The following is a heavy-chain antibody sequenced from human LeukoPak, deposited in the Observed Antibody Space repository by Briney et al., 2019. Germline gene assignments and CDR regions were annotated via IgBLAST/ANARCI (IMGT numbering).Heavy chain of an antibody. CDR1: GGSISSGDYY. D-gene: IGHD6-6*01. CDR3: ARGPFSSSPPPLDY. J-gene: IGHJ4*02. CDR2: IYYSGST. Sequence: PSETLSLTCTVSGGSISSGDYYWSWIRQPPGKGLEWIGYIYYSGSTYYNPSLKSRVTISVDTSKNQFSLRLSSVTAADTAVYYCARGPFSSSPPPLDYWGQGTLVTVSS. V-gene: IGHV4-30-4*08.